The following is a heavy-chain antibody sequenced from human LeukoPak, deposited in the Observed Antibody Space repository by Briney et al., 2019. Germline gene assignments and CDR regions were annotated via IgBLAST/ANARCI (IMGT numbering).Heavy chain of an antibody. J-gene: IGHJ4*02. CDR3: AGLPFDY. CDR2: INHSGST. V-gene: IGHV4-34*01. Sequence: PSETLSLTCAVYGGSFSGYYWSWIRQPPGKGLEWMGEINHSGSTNYNPSLKSRVTISVDTSKNQFSLKLSSVTAADTAVYYCAGLPFDYWGQGTLVTVSS. CDR1: GGSFSGYY.